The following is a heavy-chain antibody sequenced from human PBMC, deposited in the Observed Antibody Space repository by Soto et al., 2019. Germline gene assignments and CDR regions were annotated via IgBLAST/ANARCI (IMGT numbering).Heavy chain of an antibody. V-gene: IGHV1-2*04. CDR1: GYTFTGYY. CDR2: INPNSGGT. CDR3: ARDLRRSSSPGGKYYYYYMDV. D-gene: IGHD6-6*01. Sequence: QVQLVQSGAEVKKPGASVKVSCKASGYTFTGYYMHWVRQAPGQGLEWMGWINPNSGGTNYAQKFQGWVTMTRDTSISTVYLELSRLRSDATALYYCARDLRRSSSPGGKYYYYYMDVWGKGTTVTVSS. J-gene: IGHJ6*03.